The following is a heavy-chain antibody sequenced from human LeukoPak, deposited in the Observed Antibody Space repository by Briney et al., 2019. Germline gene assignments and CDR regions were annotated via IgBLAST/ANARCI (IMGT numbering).Heavy chain of an antibody. CDR3: ARALSQQLIRYSQD. D-gene: IGHD5-24*01. J-gene: IGHJ1*01. Sequence: GGSLRLSCAASGFTFSSYAMSWVRQAPGKGLEWVSGLSGSGAYSYYADSVKGRFTISRDNSKNTLYLQMNSLRADDTAVYYCARALSQQLIRYSQDWGQGTLVTVSS. CDR2: LSGSGAYS. V-gene: IGHV3-23*01. CDR1: GFTFSSYA.